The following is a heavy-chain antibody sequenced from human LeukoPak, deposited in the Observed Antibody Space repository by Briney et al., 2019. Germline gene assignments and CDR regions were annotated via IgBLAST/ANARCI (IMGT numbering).Heavy chain of an antibody. CDR1: GFTFTSSA. CDR3: AAEGYSSSWYDY. CDR2: IVVGSGNT. V-gene: IGHV1-58*01. D-gene: IGHD6-13*01. Sequence: SVKVSCKASGFTFTSSAVQWVRQARGQRLEWIGWIVVGSGNTNYAQKFQERVTITRDMSTSTAYMELSSLRSEDTAVYYCAAEGYSSSWYDYWGQGTLVTVSS. J-gene: IGHJ4*02.